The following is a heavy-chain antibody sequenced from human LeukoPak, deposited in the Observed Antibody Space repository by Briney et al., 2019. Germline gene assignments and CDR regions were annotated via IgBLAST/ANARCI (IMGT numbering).Heavy chain of an antibody. CDR1: GYSIRSGDY. D-gene: IGHD3-16*02. J-gene: IGHJ3*02. V-gene: IGHV4-38-2*01. CDR3: ARLKYDYVWGSYRYWSAFDI. CDR2: IYHSGST. Sequence: SETLSLTCAVSGYSIRSGDYWGWIRQSPGKGLEWIASIYHSGSTHYNPSLKSRVTISVDTSKNQFSLMLSSVTAADTAVYYCARLKYDYVWGSYRYWSAFDIWGQGTMVTVSS.